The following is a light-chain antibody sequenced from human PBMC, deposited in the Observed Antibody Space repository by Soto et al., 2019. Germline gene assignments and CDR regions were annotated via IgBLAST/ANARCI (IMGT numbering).Light chain of an antibody. CDR1: QDISNY. Sequence: DIQMTQSPSSLSASVGDRVTITCQASQDISNYLNWYQQKPGKAPKLLIYDASNLETGVPSRFSGSGSGTDFTFNISSLQPEDIATYYCQQYDNLRYTFGQGTKLEIK. CDR2: DAS. CDR3: QQYDNLRYT. V-gene: IGKV1-33*01. J-gene: IGKJ2*01.